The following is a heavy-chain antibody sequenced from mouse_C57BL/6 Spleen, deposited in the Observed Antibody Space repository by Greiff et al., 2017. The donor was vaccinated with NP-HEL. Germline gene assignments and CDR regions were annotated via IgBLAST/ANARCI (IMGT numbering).Heavy chain of an antibody. Sequence: QVQLQQPGAELVRPGSSVKLSCKASGYTFTSYWMDWVKQRPGQGLEWIGNIYPSDSETHYNQKFKDKATLTVDKASSTAYMQLSSLTSEDSAGYYCARYSYGPFAYWGQGTLVTVSA. CDR3: ARYSYGPFAY. V-gene: IGHV1-61*01. D-gene: IGHD1-1*01. J-gene: IGHJ3*01. CDR2: IYPSDSET. CDR1: GYTFTSYW.